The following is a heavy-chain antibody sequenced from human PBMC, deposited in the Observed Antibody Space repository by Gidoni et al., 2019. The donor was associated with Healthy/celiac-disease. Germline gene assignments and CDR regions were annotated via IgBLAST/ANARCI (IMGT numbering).Heavy chain of an antibody. CDR1: GYTFTSYG. J-gene: IGHJ4*02. Sequence: QVQLVQSGAEVKKPGASVKVSCKASGYTFTSYGISWVRQAPGQGLEWLGWISAYNGNTNYAQKLQGRVTMTTDTSTSTAYMELRSLRSDDTAVYYCARGAQDWSGYYLGESYYFDYWGQGTLVTVSS. V-gene: IGHV1-18*01. CDR3: ARGAQDWSGYYLGESYYFDY. CDR2: ISAYNGNT. D-gene: IGHD3-3*01.